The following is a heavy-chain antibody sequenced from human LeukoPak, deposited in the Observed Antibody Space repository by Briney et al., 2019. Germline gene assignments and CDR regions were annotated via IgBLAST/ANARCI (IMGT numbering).Heavy chain of an antibody. V-gene: IGHV3-21*01. CDR1: GFTFSSYS. D-gene: IGHD1-1*01. J-gene: IGHJ4*02. Sequence: GGSLRLSCAASGFTFSSYSMNWVRQAPGKGLEWVSSISSSSSYIYYADSVKGRFTISRDNAKNSLYLQMNSLRAEDTAVYYCARALLTGTSPFDYWGQGTLVTVSS. CDR2: ISSSSSYI. CDR3: ARALLTGTSPFDY.